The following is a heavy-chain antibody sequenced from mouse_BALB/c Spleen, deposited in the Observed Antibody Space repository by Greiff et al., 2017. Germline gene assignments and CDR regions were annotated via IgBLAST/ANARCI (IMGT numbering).Heavy chain of an antibody. Sequence: EAQLQQSGPELGKPGASVKISCKASGYSFTGYNMYWVKQSHRKSLEWIGYIDPYNGGTSYNQKSKGKATLTVDKSSSTAYMHLNSLTSEDSAIYYCARLGQEGFDYWGQGTTLTVSS. CDR1: GYSFTGYN. J-gene: IGHJ2*01. V-gene: IGHV1S135*01. CDR3: ARLGQEGFDY. CDR2: IDPYNGGT. D-gene: IGHD4-1*01.